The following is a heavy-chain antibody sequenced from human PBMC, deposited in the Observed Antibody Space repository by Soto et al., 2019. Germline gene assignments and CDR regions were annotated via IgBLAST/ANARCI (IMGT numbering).Heavy chain of an antibody. J-gene: IGHJ4*02. CDR2: INHSGST. V-gene: IGHV4-34*01. D-gene: IGHD3-10*01. CDR3: ASRITMVRGPFVY. CDR1: GGSFSGYY. Sequence: SSETLSLTCAVYGGSFSGYYWSWIRQPPGKGLEWIGEINHSGSTNYNPSLKSRVTISVDTSKNQFSLKLSSVTAADTAVYYCASRITMVRGPFVYWGQGTLVTVSS.